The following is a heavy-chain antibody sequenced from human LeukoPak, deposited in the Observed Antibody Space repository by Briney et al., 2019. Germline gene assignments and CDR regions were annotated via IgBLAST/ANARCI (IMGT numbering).Heavy chain of an antibody. CDR2: INGDGSWT. V-gene: IGHV3-74*01. D-gene: IGHD5-12*01. CDR3: TTASGGYDSEFYYGMDV. CDR1: GNYW. J-gene: IGHJ6*02. Sequence: TGGSLRLSCAASGNYWMHWVRQAPGKGLVWVSHINGDGSWTTYADSVKGRFTISKDNAKNTLYLQMNSLKTEDTAVYYCTTASGGYDSEFYYGMDVWGQGTTVTVSS.